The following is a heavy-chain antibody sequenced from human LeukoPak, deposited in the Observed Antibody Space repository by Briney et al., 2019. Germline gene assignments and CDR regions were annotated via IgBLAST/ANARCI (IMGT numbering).Heavy chain of an antibody. V-gene: IGHV4-4*02. CDR3: ARASHDYGDYSHFDY. J-gene: IGHJ4*02. CDR1: GGSISSSNW. D-gene: IGHD4-17*01. Sequence: PSETLSLTCAVSGGSISSSNWWSWVRQPPGKGLEWIGEIYHCWSTNYNPSLKSRVTISLHQSKNQFSLKLYSVTAADTAVYYCARASHDYGDYSHFDYWGQGTLVTVSS. CDR2: IYHCWST.